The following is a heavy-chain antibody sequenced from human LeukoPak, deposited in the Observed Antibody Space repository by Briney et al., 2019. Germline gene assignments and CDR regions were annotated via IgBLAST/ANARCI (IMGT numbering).Heavy chain of an antibody. CDR3: AELGITMIGGV. CDR1: GFTFSSYE. Sequence: GGFLRLSCAASGFTFSSYEMNWVRQAPGKGLEWVSYISSSGSAIYYADSVKGRFTISRDNAKNSLYLQMNSLRAEDTAVYYCAELGITMIGGVWGKGTTVTISS. J-gene: IGHJ6*04. V-gene: IGHV3-48*03. D-gene: IGHD3-10*02. CDR2: ISSSGSAI.